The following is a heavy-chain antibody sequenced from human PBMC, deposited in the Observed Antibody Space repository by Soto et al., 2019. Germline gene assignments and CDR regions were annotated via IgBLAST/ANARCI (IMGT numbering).Heavy chain of an antibody. J-gene: IGHJ4*02. D-gene: IGHD2-15*01. CDR3: AKARIEPYCSGGRCPPPDY. CDR1: GFSFSFYT. CDR2: ITRDSAYI. Sequence: KTGGSLRLSCAASGFSFSFYTMDWVRQAPGKGLEWVSSITRDSAYIYYADSVKGRFTISRDNAKNSLYLQMNSLRAEDTAVYYCAKARIEPYCSGGRCPPPDYWGQGTLVTVSS. V-gene: IGHV3-21*01.